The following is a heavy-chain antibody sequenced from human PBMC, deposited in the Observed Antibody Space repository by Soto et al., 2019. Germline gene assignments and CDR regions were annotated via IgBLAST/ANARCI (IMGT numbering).Heavy chain of an antibody. CDR3: ASRSSGWFFDY. CDR1: GFAFSSYA. CDR2: ISGSGDST. D-gene: IGHD6-19*01. V-gene: IGHV3-23*01. Sequence: EVQLLESGGGLVQPGGSLRLSCAASGFAFSSYAMNWVRQAPGKGLEWVSVISGSGDSTYYADSVKGRFTISRDNSKNTLYLQMNSLRAEDTAVYYSASRSSGWFFDYWGQGTLFTVSS. J-gene: IGHJ4*02.